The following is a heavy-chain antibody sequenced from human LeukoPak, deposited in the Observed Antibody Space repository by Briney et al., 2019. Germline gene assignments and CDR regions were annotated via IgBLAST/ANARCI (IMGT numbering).Heavy chain of an antibody. CDR2: IIPIFGTA. Sequence: SVKVSCKASGGTFSSYAISWVRQAPGQGLEWMGGIIPIFGTANYAQKFQGRVTITTDESTSTAYMELSSLRSEDTAVYYCARDQTHIRFGDLNWFDPWGQGTLVTVP. J-gene: IGHJ5*02. CDR1: GGTFSSYA. D-gene: IGHD3-10*01. CDR3: ARDQTHIRFGDLNWFDP. V-gene: IGHV1-69*05.